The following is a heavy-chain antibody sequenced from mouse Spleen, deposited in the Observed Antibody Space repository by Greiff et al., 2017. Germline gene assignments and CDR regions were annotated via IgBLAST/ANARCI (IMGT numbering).Heavy chain of an antibody. CDR3: ARASYYYDGSPARYFDV. CDR2: ISYSGST. V-gene: IGHV3-1*01. CDR1: GYSITSGYD. Sequence: EVQLQQSGPGMVKPSQSLSLTCTVTGYSITSGYDWHWIRHFPGNKLEWMGYISYSGSTNYNPSLKSRISITHDTSKNHFFLKLNSVTTEDTATYYCARASYYYDGSPARYFDVWGAGTTVTVSS. D-gene: IGHD1-1*01. J-gene: IGHJ1*01.